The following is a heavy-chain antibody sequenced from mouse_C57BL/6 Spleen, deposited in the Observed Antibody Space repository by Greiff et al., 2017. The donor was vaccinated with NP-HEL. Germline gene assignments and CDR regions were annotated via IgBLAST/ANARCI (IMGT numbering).Heavy chain of an antibody. CDR2: INPSTGGT. J-gene: IGHJ4*01. D-gene: IGHD1-1*01. Sequence: VQLQQSGPELVKPGASVKISCKASGYSFTGYYMNWVKQSPEKSLEWIGEINPSTGGTTYNQKFKAKATLTVDKSSSTAYMQLKSLTSEDSAVYYCARWTTVVATDYAMDYWGQGTSVTVSA. CDR3: ARWTTVVATDYAMDY. V-gene: IGHV1-42*01. CDR1: GYSFTGYY.